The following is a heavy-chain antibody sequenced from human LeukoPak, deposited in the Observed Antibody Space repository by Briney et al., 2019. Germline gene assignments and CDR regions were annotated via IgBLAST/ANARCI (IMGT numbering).Heavy chain of an antibody. CDR3: ARDMDRDFWSGIPRNNWFDP. V-gene: IGHV3-21*01. Sequence: GGSLRLSCAASGFTFSSYSMNWVRQAPGKGLEWVSSISSSSSYIYYADSVKGRFTISRDNAKNSLYLQMNSLRAEDTAVYYCARDMDRDFWSGIPRNNWFDPWGQGTLVTVSS. CDR1: GFTFSSYS. J-gene: IGHJ5*02. CDR2: ISSSSSYI. D-gene: IGHD3-3*01.